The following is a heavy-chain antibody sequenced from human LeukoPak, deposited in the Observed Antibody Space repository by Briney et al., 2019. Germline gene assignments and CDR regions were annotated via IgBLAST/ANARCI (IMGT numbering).Heavy chain of an antibody. V-gene: IGHV4-38-2*02. J-gene: IGHJ4*02. CDR2: FYHNGNT. Sequence: SETLSLTCAVSGYSISSGYYWGWIRQPPGKGLEWIGSFYHNGNTYYNPSLKGRVTISVDTSKNQFSLKLSSVTAADTAVYYCAREISVSRYKDYWGQGTLVTVSS. CDR1: GYSISSGYY. D-gene: IGHD2-2*02. CDR3: AREISVSRYKDY.